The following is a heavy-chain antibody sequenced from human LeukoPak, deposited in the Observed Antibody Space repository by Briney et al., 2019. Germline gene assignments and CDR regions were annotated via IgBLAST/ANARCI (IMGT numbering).Heavy chain of an antibody. V-gene: IGHV3-74*01. CDR1: GFTFSSYW. D-gene: IGHD3-10*01. CDR3: ARGTGSDNSLGY. CDR2: INSDGSST. Sequence: GESLTPSCAASGFTFSSYWMHWVRQAPGKGLVWVSRINSDGSSTNYAASVKGRFTITNDNAKITLYLQMDSPRAEDTAMYYCARGTGSDNSLGYWGQGTLVTASS. J-gene: IGHJ4*02.